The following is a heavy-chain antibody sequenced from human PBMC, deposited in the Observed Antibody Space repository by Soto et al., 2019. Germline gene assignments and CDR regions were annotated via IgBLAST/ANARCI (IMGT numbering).Heavy chain of an antibody. J-gene: IGHJ6*02. D-gene: IGHD2-2*01. CDR2: IYYSGST. CDR3: ARHLNCSSTSCSETPSNYYGMDV. V-gene: IGHV4-59*08. CDR1: GGSISSYY. Sequence: PSETLSLTCTVSGGSISSYYWSWIRQPPGKGLEWIGYIYYSGSTNYNPSLKSRVTISVDTSKNQLSLKLSSVTAADTAVYYCARHLNCSSTSCSETPSNYYGMDVWGQGTTVTVSS.